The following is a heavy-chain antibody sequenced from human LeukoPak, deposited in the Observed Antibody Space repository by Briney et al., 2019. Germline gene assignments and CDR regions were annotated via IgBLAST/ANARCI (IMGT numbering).Heavy chain of an antibody. CDR1: GFTFNIYA. V-gene: IGHV3-23*01. CDR3: AKDRSALSYGDYPYFDY. D-gene: IGHD4-17*01. J-gene: IGHJ4*02. Sequence: GGSLRLSRAASGFTFNIYAMSWVRQAPGKGLEWVSGISASGGSTYHADSVKGRFTISRDNSKNTLYLQMNSLRAEDTAVYFCAKDRSALSYGDYPYFDYWGQGTLVTVSS. CDR2: ISASGGST.